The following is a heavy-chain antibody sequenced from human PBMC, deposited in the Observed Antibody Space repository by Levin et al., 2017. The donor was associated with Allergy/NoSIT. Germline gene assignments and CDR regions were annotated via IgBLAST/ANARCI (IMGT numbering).Heavy chain of an antibody. V-gene: IGHV3-7*01. CDR3: ARFNYYGSGSPFDY. J-gene: IGHJ4*02. CDR1: GITFSRNW. D-gene: IGHD3-10*01. CDR2: IKEDGSEK. Sequence: PGGSLRLSCAASGITFSRNWMSWVRQAPGKGLEWVANIKEDGSEKYYVDSVKGRFTISRDNAKNSLYLQMNSLRAEDTAVYYCARFNYYGSGSPFDYWGQGTLVTVSS.